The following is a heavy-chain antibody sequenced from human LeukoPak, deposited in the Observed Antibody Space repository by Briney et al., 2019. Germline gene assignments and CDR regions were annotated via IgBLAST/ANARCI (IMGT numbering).Heavy chain of an antibody. J-gene: IGHJ4*02. CDR3: AREAATVTTSPPVFDY. CDR2: IYTSGST. V-gene: IGHV4-4*07. CDR1: GGSISSYY. Sequence: SETLSLTCTVSGGSISSYYWSWIRQPAGKGLEWIGRIYTSGSTNYNPSLKSRVTMSVDTSKNQFSLKLSSVTAADTAVYYGAREAATVTTSPPVFDYWGQGTLGTVSS. D-gene: IGHD4-17*01.